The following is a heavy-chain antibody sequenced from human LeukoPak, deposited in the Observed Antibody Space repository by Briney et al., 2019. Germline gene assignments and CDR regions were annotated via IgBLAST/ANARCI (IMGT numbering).Heavy chain of an antibody. CDR1: GFALSDHY. CDR2: TRNKANSYST. Sequence: GGSLRLSCAASGFALSDHYMDWVRQAPGKGLEWVGRTRNKANSYSTEYAASVKGRFTISRDESKNSLYLQMNSLKTEDTAVYYCGRSRAGAIDYWGQGTLVTVSS. CDR3: GRSRAGAIDY. V-gene: IGHV3-72*01. D-gene: IGHD1-26*01. J-gene: IGHJ4*02.